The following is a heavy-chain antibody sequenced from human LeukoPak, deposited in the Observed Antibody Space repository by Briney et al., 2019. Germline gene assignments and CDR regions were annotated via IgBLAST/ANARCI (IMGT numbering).Heavy chain of an antibody. CDR3: ATGGGDSYGFVDF. V-gene: IGHV1-2*02. D-gene: IGHD5-18*01. Sequence: GASVKVSCKASGYTFTDYFIHWVRQAPGQGLEWMGWIDPNSGGTNSAQKFQGRVTLTRDTSIRTASMELRSLRSDDTALYYCATGGGDSYGFVDFRGQGTLFTVSS. CDR2: IDPNSGGT. J-gene: IGHJ4*02. CDR1: GYTFTDYF.